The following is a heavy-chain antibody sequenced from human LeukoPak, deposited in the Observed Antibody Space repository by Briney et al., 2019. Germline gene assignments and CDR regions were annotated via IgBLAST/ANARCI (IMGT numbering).Heavy chain of an antibody. D-gene: IGHD3-10*01. CDR2: INQDGTEK. J-gene: IGHJ4*02. CDR3: AKVAKYYYGPETYYFFEQ. CDR1: GFPFSTYW. V-gene: IGHV3-7*01. Sequence: GGSLRLSCAASGFPFSTYWMSWVRQAPGKGLEWVANINQDGTEKCYVDSVKGRFTISRDYAKNSLYLQMNSLRVEDTAVYYCAKVAKYYYGPETYYFFEQWGQGTPVTVSS.